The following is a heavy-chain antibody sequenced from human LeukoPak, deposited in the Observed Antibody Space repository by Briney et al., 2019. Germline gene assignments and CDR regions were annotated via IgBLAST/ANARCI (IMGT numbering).Heavy chain of an antibody. CDR3: ARDRDGIAVAGRDTDYYFDY. CDR1: GYTFTGYY. CDR2: INPNSGGT. D-gene: IGHD6-19*01. J-gene: IGHJ4*02. Sequence: ASVKVSGKASGYTFTGYYMHWVRQAPGQGLEWMGWINPNSGGTNYAQKFQGWVTMTRDTSISTAYMELSRLRSDDTAVYYCARDRDGIAVAGRDTDYYFDYWGQGTLVTVSS. V-gene: IGHV1-2*04.